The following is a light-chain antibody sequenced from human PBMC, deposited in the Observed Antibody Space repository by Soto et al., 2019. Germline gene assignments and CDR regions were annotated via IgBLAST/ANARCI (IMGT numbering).Light chain of an antibody. J-gene: IGLJ2*01. CDR2: GNS. V-gene: IGLV1-40*01. Sequence: QSVLTQPPSVSGAPGQRVTISCTGSGSNIGSNYDVHWYQQIPGTAPRLVIYGNSNRPSGVPDRFSGSKSGSSGSLAITGLQAEEEAYDYCQSYDRSLTGVVFGGGTKVTVL. CDR1: GSNIGSNYD. CDR3: QSYDRSLTGVV.